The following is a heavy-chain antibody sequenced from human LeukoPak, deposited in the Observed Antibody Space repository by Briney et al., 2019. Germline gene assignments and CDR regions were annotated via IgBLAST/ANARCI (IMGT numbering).Heavy chain of an antibody. Sequence: GGSLRLSCAASGFTFSSYAITLVRRAPGKGLEWLSAISDSGDRTYYADSVKGRFTISRDNSKNALYLQMNSLRAEDTAVYYCAKESKYYPWGQGTLVTVSS. CDR1: GFTFSSYA. J-gene: IGHJ5*02. CDR3: AKESKYYP. D-gene: IGHD3-10*01. CDR2: ISDSGDRT. V-gene: IGHV3-23*01.